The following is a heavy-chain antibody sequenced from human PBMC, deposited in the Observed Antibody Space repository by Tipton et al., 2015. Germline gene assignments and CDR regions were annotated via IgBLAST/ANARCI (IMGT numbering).Heavy chain of an antibody. J-gene: IGHJ4*02. CDR1: GFAFSTYW. CDR2: IKPDGSEK. D-gene: IGHD2-15*01. V-gene: IGHV3-7*05. Sequence: SLRLSCAASGFAFSTYWMVWVRQAPGKGLECLADIKPDGSEKYFLDSVKGRFDISRDNAQNSVYLQMHSLIAGDTAVYYCARVYCSGGTCYSGGFYFDSWGQGTLVTVSS. CDR3: ARVYCSGGTCYSGGFYFDS.